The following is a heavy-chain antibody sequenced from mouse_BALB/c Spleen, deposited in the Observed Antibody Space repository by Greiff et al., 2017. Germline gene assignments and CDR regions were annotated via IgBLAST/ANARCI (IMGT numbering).Heavy chain of an antibody. CDR2: IYPGNVNT. CDR1: GYTFTSYY. V-gene: IGHV1S56*01. Sequence: VKLQESGPELVKPGASVRISCKASGYTFTSYYIHWVKQRPGQGLEWIGWIYPGNVNTKYNEKFKGKATLTADKSSSTAYMQLSSLTSEDSAVYFCARGGSPSDYWGQGTSVTVSS. CDR3: ARGGSPSDY. J-gene: IGHJ4*01.